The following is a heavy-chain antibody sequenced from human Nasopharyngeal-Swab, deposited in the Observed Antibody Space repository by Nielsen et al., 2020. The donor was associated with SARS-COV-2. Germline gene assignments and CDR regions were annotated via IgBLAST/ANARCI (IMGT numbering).Heavy chain of an antibody. J-gene: IGHJ4*02. V-gene: IGHV3-30*18. CDR1: GFTFSSYG. D-gene: IGHD6-13*01. Sequence: SCAASGFTFSSYGMHWVRQAPGKGLERVAVISYDGSNKYYADSVKGRFTISRDNSKNTLYLQMNSLRAEDTAVYYCAKDMGIADDSFDYWGQGTLVTVSS. CDR3: AKDMGIADDSFDY. CDR2: ISYDGSNK.